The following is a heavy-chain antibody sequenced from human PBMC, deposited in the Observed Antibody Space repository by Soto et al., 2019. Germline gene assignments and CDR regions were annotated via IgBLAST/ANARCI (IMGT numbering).Heavy chain of an antibody. CDR1: GFTFSTYA. Sequence: SGGSLRLSCAASGFTFSTYAMSWVRQAPGKGLEWVSTLSGSGGSTYYADSVKGRFTISRDNSKNTLYLQMNSLRADDTAVYYCAKGSSTPPNWFDPWGQGTLVTVSS. CDR3: AKGSSTPPNWFDP. V-gene: IGHV3-23*01. CDR2: LSGSGGST. J-gene: IGHJ5*02.